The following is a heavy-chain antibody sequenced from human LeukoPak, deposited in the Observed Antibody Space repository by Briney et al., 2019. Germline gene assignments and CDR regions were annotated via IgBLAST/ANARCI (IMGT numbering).Heavy chain of an antibody. CDR3: ARDRSDYYYYYMDV. Sequence: ASVKVSCKASGYTFTSYDINWMRQATGQGLEWMGWMNPNSGDTKYTQKFQGRVTMTRDTSISTAYMELSRLRSDDTAVYYCARDRSDYYYYYMDVWGKGTTVTVSS. J-gene: IGHJ6*03. V-gene: IGHV1-2*02. CDR1: GYTFTSYD. CDR2: MNPNSGDT.